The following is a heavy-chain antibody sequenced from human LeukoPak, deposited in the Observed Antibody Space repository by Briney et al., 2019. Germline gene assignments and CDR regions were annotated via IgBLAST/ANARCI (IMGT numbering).Heavy chain of an antibody. Sequence: GGSLRFSCAASAFTFVRYAMNWVRQAPGKGLEWVSYISSSSFKIGYADSVKGRFTISRDNSNNSMYLQMDSLRVKDTAVYYCVRDPSYGSSWYYYMDVWGKGTTVTVAS. CDR2: ISSSSFKI. CDR1: AFTFVRYA. D-gene: IGHD6-13*01. J-gene: IGHJ6*03. V-gene: IGHV3-48*04. CDR3: VRDPSYGSSWYYYMDV.